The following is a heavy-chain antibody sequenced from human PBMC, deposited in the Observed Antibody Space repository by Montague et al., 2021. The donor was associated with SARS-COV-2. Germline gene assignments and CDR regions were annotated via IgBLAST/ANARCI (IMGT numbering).Heavy chain of an antibody. CDR3: ARGERGAWYNHYFDY. J-gene: IGHJ4*02. V-gene: IGHV4-59*13. CDR1: SDSISIYY. Sequence: SETLSLTCTVPSDSISIYYWSWIRQPPGKGLEWIGYVYYSGSTNYNPSLKSRVTISVDTPKNQFSLKLMSVTAADTAVYYCARGERGAWYNHYFDYWGQGALVTVSS. CDR2: VYYSGST. D-gene: IGHD6-19*01.